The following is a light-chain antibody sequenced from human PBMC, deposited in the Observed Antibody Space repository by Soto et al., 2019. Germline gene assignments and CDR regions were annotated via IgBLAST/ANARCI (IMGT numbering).Light chain of an antibody. Sequence: QSVLTQPPSVSGAPGQRVTISCTGSSSNIGAGYDVHWYQRLPGTAPKLLIYGNTNRPSGVPDRFSGSKSDTSASLAIAGLQAEDEADYYCQSYDSSLITDVFGTGTKVTVL. CDR1: SSNIGAGYD. CDR3: QSYDSSLITDV. CDR2: GNT. J-gene: IGLJ1*01. V-gene: IGLV1-40*01.